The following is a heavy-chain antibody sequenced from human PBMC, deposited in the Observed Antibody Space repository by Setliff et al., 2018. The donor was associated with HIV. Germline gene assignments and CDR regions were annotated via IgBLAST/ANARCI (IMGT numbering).Heavy chain of an antibody. CDR3: ARDLGSGHFDY. CDR1: GASSAASVSDFF. CDR2: IHSSGST. Sequence: SETLSLTCSVSGASSAASVSDFFWSWIRQPPGKGLEWIGRIHSSGSTYYNPSLKSRVTFTVDTSKNQFSLKLSYVTAADTAVYYCARDLGSGHFDYWGQGMLVTVSS. J-gene: IGHJ4*02. V-gene: IGHV4-4*07.